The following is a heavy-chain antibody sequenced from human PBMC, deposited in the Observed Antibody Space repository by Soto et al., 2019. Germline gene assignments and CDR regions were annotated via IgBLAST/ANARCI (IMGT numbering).Heavy chain of an antibody. V-gene: IGHV4-30-2*01. J-gene: IGHJ4*02. CDR3: ARVRSGASVY. Sequence: QLQLQESGSGLVKLSQTLSLTCAVSGGSISSGGYSWSWIRQPPGKGLEWIGYIYHSGSTYYNPSLKGRVTISVDRSKNQFARKLSSVTAADTAVYYWARVRSGASVYWGQGTLVTVSS. D-gene: IGHD3-16*01. CDR2: IYHSGST. CDR1: GGSISSGGYS.